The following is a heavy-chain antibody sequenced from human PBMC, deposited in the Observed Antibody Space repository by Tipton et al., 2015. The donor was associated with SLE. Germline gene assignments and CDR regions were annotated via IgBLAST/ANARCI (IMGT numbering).Heavy chain of an antibody. D-gene: IGHD3-16*02. CDR1: GGSFGGYY. Sequence: TLSLTCSIYGGSFGGYYWSWIRQPPGKGLEWIGEINHGGSTNYNPSLKSRVTISVDTSKNQFPLKLSSVTAADTAVYYCAQAHLWGSYRYASDIWGQGTMVTVSS. V-gene: IGHV4-34*01. CDR2: INHGGST. CDR3: AQAHLWGSYRYASDI. J-gene: IGHJ3*02.